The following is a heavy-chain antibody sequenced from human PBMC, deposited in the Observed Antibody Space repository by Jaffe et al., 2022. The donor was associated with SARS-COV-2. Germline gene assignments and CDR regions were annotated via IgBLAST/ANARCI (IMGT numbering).Heavy chain of an antibody. D-gene: IGHD3-22*01. Sequence: EVQLVESGGGLVQPGRSLRLSCAASGFTFDDYAMHWVRQAPGKGLEWVSGISWNSGSIGYADSVKGRFTISRDNAKNSLYLQMNSLRAEDTALYYCAKDKTYYYDSSGYSNAPYFDYWGQGTLVTVSS. V-gene: IGHV3-9*01. CDR2: ISWNSGSI. J-gene: IGHJ4*02. CDR1: GFTFDDYA. CDR3: AKDKTYYYDSSGYSNAPYFDY.